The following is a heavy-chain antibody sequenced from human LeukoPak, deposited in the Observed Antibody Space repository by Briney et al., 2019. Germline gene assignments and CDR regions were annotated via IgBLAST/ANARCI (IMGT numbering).Heavy chain of an antibody. CDR2: ISSDGSQS. Sequence: GGSLRLSCAASGLTFSSYGIHWVRQAPGKGLEWLAIISSDGSQSYFADSVKGRFTISRDNSKNMSYLHINNLRAEDTAVFYCAKAIAGITGIFDNWGQGTLVTVSS. J-gene: IGHJ4*02. D-gene: IGHD1-20*01. V-gene: IGHV3-30*18. CDR1: GLTFSSYG. CDR3: AKAIAGITGIFDN.